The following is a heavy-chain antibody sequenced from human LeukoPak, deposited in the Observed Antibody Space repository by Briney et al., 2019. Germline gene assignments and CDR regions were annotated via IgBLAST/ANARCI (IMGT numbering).Heavy chain of an antibody. V-gene: IGHV1-69*01. J-gene: IGHJ4*02. CDR1: GGTFSSYA. CDR2: IIPIFGTA. D-gene: IGHD3-3*01. CDR3: ARDRWSGYYVFDY. Sequence: ASVKVSCKASGGTFSSYAISWVRQAPGQGLEWMGGIIPIFGTANYAQKFQGRVTITADESTSTAYMELSSLRSEDTAVYYCARDRWSGYYVFDYWGQGTLVTVSS.